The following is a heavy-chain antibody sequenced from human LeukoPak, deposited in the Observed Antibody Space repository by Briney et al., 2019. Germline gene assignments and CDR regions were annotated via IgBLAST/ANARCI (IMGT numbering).Heavy chain of an antibody. V-gene: IGHV3-48*01. J-gene: IGHJ4*02. Sequence: PGRCLRLSYASSGFSFPAYSMKGVRQAPGRGWEWGSCIGPGGDIYYADSVTGRFTVSRATAKNSLYLQMNGLRVGDTAVYYCARRFDSWGQGTLVTVSS. CDR3: ARRFDS. CDR2: IGPGGDI. CDR1: GFSFPAYS.